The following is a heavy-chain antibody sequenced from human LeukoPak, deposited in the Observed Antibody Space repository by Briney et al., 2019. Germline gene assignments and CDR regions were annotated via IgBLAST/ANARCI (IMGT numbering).Heavy chain of an antibody. V-gene: IGHV3-53*01. D-gene: IGHD6-13*01. CDR2: LYNTGNT. Sequence: GGSLRLSCAASGFTVNSNYLSWVRQAPGKGLEWVSTLYNTGNTYYANSVKGRFSISRDNSKNTLVLQMNSLRAEDTAVYYCARLTADGRLYFVDWGPGTLVTVSS. CDR3: ARLTADGRLYFVD. CDR1: GFTVNSNY. J-gene: IGHJ4*02.